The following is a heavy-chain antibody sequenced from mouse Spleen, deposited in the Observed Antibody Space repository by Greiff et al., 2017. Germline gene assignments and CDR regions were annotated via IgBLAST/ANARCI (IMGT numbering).Heavy chain of an antibody. D-gene: IGHD1-1*01. J-gene: IGHJ2*01. V-gene: IGHV1-14*01. CDR1: GYTFTSYV. CDR2: INPYNDGT. Sequence: EVQLQQSGPELVKPGASVKMSCKASGYTFTSYVMHWVKQKPGQGLEWIGYINPYNDGTKYNEKFKGKATLTSDKSSSTAYMELSSLTSEDSAVYYCARGFFTTVVESPFDYWGQGTTLTVSS. CDR3: ARGFFTTVVESPFDY.